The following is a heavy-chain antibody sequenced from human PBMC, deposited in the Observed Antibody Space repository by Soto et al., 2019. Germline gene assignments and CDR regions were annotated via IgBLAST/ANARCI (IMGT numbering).Heavy chain of an antibody. V-gene: IGHV1-3*01. D-gene: IGHD2-2*01. CDR2: INPANGNT. CDR1: GYSFTQYA. CDR3: ARDKITPGGHFYQCGMDV. J-gene: IGHJ6*02. Sequence: GASVKVSGKASGYSFTQYAIHWVRQAPCRSLEWRGWINPANGNTKYSEKFQGRVTFTRDTSATTAYMELSSLRSEDAGLYYCARDKITPGGHFYQCGMDVWGQRTTVPVSS.